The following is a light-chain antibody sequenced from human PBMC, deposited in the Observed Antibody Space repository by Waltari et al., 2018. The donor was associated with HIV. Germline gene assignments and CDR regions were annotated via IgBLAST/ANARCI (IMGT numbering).Light chain of an antibody. Sequence: EIVLTQSPATLSLSPGERATLSCRASQSISNNYLAWYRQQPGQAPSLLIYATSSRATGIPDRFSGSGSGTDFTLTISRLEPEDFVVYYCQQYGRSPRTFGQGTKVEI. V-gene: IGKV3-20*01. J-gene: IGKJ1*01. CDR3: QQYGRSPRT. CDR2: ATS. CDR1: QSISNNY.